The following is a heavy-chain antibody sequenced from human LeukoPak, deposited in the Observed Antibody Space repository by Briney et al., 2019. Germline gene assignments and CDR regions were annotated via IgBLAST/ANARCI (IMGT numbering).Heavy chain of an antibody. V-gene: IGHV4-59*08. D-gene: IGHD6-19*01. CDR2: IYYSGST. J-gene: IGHJ4*02. CDR1: GGSISSYY. Sequence: KPSETLSLTCTVSGGSISSYYWSWIRQPPGKGLEWIGYIYYSGSTNYNPSLKSRVTISVDTSKNQFSLKLSSVTAADTAVYYCARTRDQWLVLDYWGQGTLVTVSS. CDR3: ARTRDQWLVLDY.